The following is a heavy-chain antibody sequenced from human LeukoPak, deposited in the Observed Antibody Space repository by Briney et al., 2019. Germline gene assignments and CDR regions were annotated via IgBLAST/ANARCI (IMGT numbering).Heavy chain of an antibody. V-gene: IGHV3-48*04. CDR1: RFTFSTYS. D-gene: IGHD2-8*01. J-gene: IGHJ4*02. CDR2: ISSGSNTI. Sequence: GGSLRLSCAASRFTFSTYSMNWVRQAPGKGLEWVSYISSGSNTIYYADSVKGRFTISRDNSKNTLYLQMNSLRAEDTAVFYCARDGYTNGYNYEAYWGQGTLVTVSS. CDR3: ARDGYTNGYNYEAY.